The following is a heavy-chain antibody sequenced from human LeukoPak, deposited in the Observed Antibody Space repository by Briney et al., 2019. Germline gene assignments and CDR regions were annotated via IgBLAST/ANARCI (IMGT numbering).Heavy chain of an antibody. J-gene: IGHJ5*02. V-gene: IGHV3-30*02. Sequence: GGSLRLSCAASGFTLSNFGMHWVRQAPGKGLAWVAFLRYDGSDKYYADSVKGRFTISRDTSKNTLYLQMGSLTPEDAAVYYCAKDLIRDVWFGESWGQGTLVTVSS. CDR1: GFTLSNFG. CDR3: AKDLIRDVWFGES. D-gene: IGHD3-10*01. CDR2: LRYDGSDK.